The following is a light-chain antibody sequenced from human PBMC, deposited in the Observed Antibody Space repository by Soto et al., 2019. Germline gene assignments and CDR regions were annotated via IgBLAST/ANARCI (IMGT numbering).Light chain of an antibody. CDR2: GNS. J-gene: IGLJ2*01. CDR3: QSYDSSLSGSV. Sequence: QSVLTQPPSVSGAPGQRVTISCTGNSSNIGAGYDVHWYQQLPGTAPKLLIYGNSNRPSGVPDRFSGSKSGTSASLAITGLQAEDDADYYCQSYDSSLSGSVFGGGTKVTVL. CDR1: SSNIGAGYD. V-gene: IGLV1-40*01.